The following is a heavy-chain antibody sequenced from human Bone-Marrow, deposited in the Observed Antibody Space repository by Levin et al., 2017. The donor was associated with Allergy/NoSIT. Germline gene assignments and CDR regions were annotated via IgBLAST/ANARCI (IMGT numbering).Heavy chain of an antibody. Sequence: SETLSLTCAVSGYSISSDYYWGWIRQPPGTGLEWIGNIHETGSTKYNPSLKSRFTISVDTSKNQFSLQWNAGTAADTAVYFCAREYYMDVWGKGTTVTVSS. J-gene: IGHJ6*03. CDR2: IHETGST. V-gene: IGHV4-38-2*02. CDR3: AREYYMDV. CDR1: GYSISSDYY.